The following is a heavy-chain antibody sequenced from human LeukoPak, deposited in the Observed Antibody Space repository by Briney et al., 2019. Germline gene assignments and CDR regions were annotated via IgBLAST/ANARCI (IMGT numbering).Heavy chain of an antibody. CDR1: GFTFDDFA. D-gene: IGHD6-19*01. J-gene: IGHJ4*02. CDR3: AKDTHVAVTGTFDS. CDR2: LNWNSAAT. Sequence: QAGMSLRLSCAASGFTFDDFAMHWVRQAPGKGLEWVSGLNWNSAATGYADSVKGRFTISRDNANNSLYLQMNSLGPEDTAFYYCAKDTHVAVTGTFDSWGQGTLVTVSS. V-gene: IGHV3-9*01.